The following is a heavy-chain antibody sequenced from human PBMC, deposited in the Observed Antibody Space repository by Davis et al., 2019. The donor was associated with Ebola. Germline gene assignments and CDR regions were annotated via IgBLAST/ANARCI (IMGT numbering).Heavy chain of an antibody. CDR1: GFTFSSYW. J-gene: IGHJ4*02. CDR2: IKQDGSEK. V-gene: IGHV3-7*01. Sequence: GGSLRLSCAASGFTFSSYWMSWVRQAPGKGLEWVANIKQDGSEKYYVDSVKGRFTISRDNAKNSLYLQMNSLRDEDTAVYYCARTYYYGSGSYYHFDYWGQGTLVTVSS. CDR3: ARTYYYGSGSYYHFDY. D-gene: IGHD3-10*01.